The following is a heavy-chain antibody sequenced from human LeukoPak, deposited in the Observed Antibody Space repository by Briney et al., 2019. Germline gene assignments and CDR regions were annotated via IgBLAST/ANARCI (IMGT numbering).Heavy chain of an antibody. V-gene: IGHV3-30*02. Sequence: GGSLRLSCAASGFTFNSYPMHWVRQAPGKGLEWVAYIRYDGSNKNYADSVKGRFTISRDNSKNTLYLQMNSLRAEDTAVYYCAKDRWSSGFPNTGYWGQGTLVTVSS. CDR3: AKDRWSSGFPNTGY. D-gene: IGHD6-19*01. CDR1: GFTFNSYP. CDR2: IRYDGSNK. J-gene: IGHJ4*02.